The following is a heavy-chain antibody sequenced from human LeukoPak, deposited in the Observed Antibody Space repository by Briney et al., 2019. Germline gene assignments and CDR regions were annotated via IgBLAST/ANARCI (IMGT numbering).Heavy chain of an antibody. CDR3: ARSRPRWLQLYAFDI. V-gene: IGHV4-59*08. J-gene: IGHJ3*02. Sequence: SETLSLTCTVSGGSISSYYWSWIRQPPGKGLEWIGYIYYSVSTNYNPSLKSRVTISVDTSKNQFSLKLSSVTAADTAVYYCARSRPRWLQLYAFDIWGQGTMVTVSS. D-gene: IGHD5-24*01. CDR2: IYYSVST. CDR1: GGSISSYY.